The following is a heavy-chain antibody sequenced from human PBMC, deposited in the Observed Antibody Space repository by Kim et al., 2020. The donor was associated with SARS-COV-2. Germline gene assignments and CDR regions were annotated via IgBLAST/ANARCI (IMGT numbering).Heavy chain of an antibody. CDR3: ARDRGSSWYHAGLFDY. D-gene: IGHD6-13*01. V-gene: IGHV4-31*02. Sequence: SLKSRVTISVDTSKNQFSLKLSSVTAADTAVYYCARDRGSSWYHAGLFDYWGQGTLVTVSS. J-gene: IGHJ4*02.